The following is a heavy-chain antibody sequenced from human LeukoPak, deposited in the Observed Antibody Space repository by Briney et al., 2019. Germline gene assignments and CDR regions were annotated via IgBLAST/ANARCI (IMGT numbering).Heavy chain of an antibody. Sequence: PGGSLRLSCAASGFTVSSNYMSWVRQAPGKGLEWVSVIYSGGSTYYADSVKGRFTISRDNSKNTLYLQMNSLRAEDTAVYYCARALVWFGIARDFDLWGRGTLVTVSS. CDR1: GFTVSSNY. CDR2: IYSGGST. CDR3: ARALVWFGIARDFDL. V-gene: IGHV3-53*01. D-gene: IGHD3-10*01. J-gene: IGHJ2*01.